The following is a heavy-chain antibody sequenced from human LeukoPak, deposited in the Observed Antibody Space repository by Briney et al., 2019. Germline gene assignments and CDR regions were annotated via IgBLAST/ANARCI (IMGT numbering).Heavy chain of an antibody. CDR3: AKETSSGYYDSSGYNPFDY. D-gene: IGHD3-22*01. Sequence: GGSLRLSCAASGVTFSSYVMSWVRKARGKGLEWVSAISGSGGSTYYAASVKGRFTISRDNSKNTLYLQMNSLRAEDTAVYYCAKETSSGYYDSSGYNPFDYWGQGTLVTVSS. CDR1: GVTFSSYV. J-gene: IGHJ4*02. V-gene: IGHV3-23*01. CDR2: ISGSGGST.